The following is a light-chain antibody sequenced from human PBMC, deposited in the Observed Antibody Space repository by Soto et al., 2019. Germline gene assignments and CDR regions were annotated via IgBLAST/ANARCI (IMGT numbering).Light chain of an antibody. J-gene: IGKJ4*01. Sequence: EIVMTQSPATLSVSPGERATLSCWASQSVSSNLAWYQQKPGQSPRLLIYGASTRATGIPARFSGGGSGTEFTLTISSLQSEDFAVYYCQQYNNWPLTFGGGTKVEIK. CDR2: GAS. CDR3: QQYNNWPLT. V-gene: IGKV3-15*01. CDR1: QSVSSN.